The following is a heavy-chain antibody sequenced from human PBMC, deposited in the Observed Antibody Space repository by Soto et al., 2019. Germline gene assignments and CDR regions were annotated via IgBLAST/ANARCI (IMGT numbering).Heavy chain of an antibody. J-gene: IGHJ4*02. CDR1: GYTFTGYY. CDR3: ARDLGDHAGNYYFDY. V-gene: IGHV1-2*04. CDR2: IHPNSGGT. D-gene: IGHD3-16*01. Sequence: QVQLVHSGAEVKKPGASVKVSCKASGYTFTGYYMHWVRQAPGQGLVWMGWIHPNSGGTNYAQKFQGWVTMTRDTSISTAYMELSRLRSDDTAVYYCARDLGDHAGNYYFDYRGQGTLVTVSS.